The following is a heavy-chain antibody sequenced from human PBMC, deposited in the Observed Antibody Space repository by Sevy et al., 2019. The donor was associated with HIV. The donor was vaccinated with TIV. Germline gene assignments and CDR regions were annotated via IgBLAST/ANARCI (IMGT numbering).Heavy chain of an antibody. Sequence: GGSLRLSCAASGFTFSSYAMTWVRQAPGKGLEWVSGIGGSGVSTFSADSVRGRFTVSRDNLNKVLLLQIKNLRAEDTNVHFCANDWYYYYGTANDSFEYWGQGTLVTVSS. CDR2: IGGSGVST. J-gene: IGHJ1*01. V-gene: IGHV3-23*01. D-gene: IGHD3-16*01. CDR3: ANDWYYYYGTANDSFEY. CDR1: GFTFSSYA.